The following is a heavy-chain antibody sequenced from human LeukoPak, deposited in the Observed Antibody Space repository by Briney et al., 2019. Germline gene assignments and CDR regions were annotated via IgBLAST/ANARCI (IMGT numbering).Heavy chain of an antibody. V-gene: IGHV3-23*01. CDR2: ITESGGGT. J-gene: IGHJ4*02. CDR3: AKDISQGYTYGSIEQDY. CDR1: GLTFSKYA. Sequence: GGSLRLSCAASGLTFSKYAMSWVRQAPGKGLEWVSAITESGGGTYYADSVKGRFTISRDNSRNTLYLQMNSLRAADTALYYCAKDISQGYTYGSIEQDYWGQGTLVTVSS. D-gene: IGHD5-18*01.